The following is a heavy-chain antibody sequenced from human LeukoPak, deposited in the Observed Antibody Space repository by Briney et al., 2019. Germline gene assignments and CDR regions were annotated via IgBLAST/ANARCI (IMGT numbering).Heavy chain of an antibody. CDR1: GGTFSSYA. J-gene: IGHJ5*02. CDR2: IIPIFGTA. V-gene: IGHV1-69*13. CDR3: ARALSLGYCSGGSCSWFDP. D-gene: IGHD2-15*01. Sequence: ASVKVSCKASGGTFSSYAISWVRQAPGQGLEWMGGIIPIFGTANYAQKFQGRVTITADESTSTAYMELSSLRSEDTAVYYCARALSLGYCSGGSCSWFDPWGQGTLVTVSS.